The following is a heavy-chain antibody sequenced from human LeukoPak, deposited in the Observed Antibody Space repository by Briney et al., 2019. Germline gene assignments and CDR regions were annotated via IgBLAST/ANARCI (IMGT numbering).Heavy chain of an antibody. J-gene: IGHJ6*02. CDR1: GFIFITYA. CDR2: ISGGGGST. V-gene: IGHV3-23*01. CDR3: AKDMSDYTNFPDV. D-gene: IGHD4-11*01. Sequence: GGSLRLSCAASGFIFITYAMIWVRQAPGKGLEWVSTISGGGGSTFYADSVKGRFTIFRVNSKNTLYLQMNSLRAEDTAIYYCAKDMSDYTNFPDVWGQGTTVTVSS.